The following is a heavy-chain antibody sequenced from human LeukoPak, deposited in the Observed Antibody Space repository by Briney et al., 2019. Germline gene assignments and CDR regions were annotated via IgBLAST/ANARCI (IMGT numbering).Heavy chain of an antibody. CDR2: ISSSSSYI. V-gene: IGHV3-21*01. D-gene: IGHD6-6*01. CDR1: GFTFSSYS. CDR3: ARDRPPNTDAPKRVGYYYYGMDV. Sequence: GGSLRLSCAASGFTFSSYSMNWVRQAPGKGLEWVSSISSSSSYIYYADSVKGRFTISRDNAKNSLYLQMNSLRAEDTAVYYCARDRPPNTDAPKRVGYYYYGMDVWGQGTTVTVSS. J-gene: IGHJ6*02.